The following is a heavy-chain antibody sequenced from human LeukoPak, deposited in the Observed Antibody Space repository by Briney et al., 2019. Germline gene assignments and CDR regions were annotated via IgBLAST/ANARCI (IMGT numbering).Heavy chain of an antibody. V-gene: IGHV4-39*07. D-gene: IGHD4-17*01. CDR1: GGSISSSTYY. CDR2: IYYSGST. CDR3: ARGFTTSRLYY. J-gene: IGHJ4*02. Sequence: PSETLSLTCTVSGGSISSSTYYWGWIRQPPGKGLEWIGNIYYSGSTYYNPSLTSRVTISVDTSKNQFSLRLSSVTAADTAVYYCARGFTTSRLYYWGQGTLVTVSS.